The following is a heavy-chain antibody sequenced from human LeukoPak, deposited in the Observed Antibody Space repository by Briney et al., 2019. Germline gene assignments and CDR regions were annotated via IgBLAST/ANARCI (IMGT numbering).Heavy chain of an antibody. D-gene: IGHD4-17*01. Sequence: SETLSLTCTVSGGSISSSSYYWGWIRQPPGKGLEWIGSIYYSGSTYYNPSLKSRVTISVDTSKNQFSLKLSSVTAADTAVYYCARLRVGTTNQFDYWGQGTLVTVSS. CDR1: GGSISSSSYY. CDR3: ARLRVGTTNQFDY. V-gene: IGHV4-39*01. J-gene: IGHJ4*02. CDR2: IYYSGST.